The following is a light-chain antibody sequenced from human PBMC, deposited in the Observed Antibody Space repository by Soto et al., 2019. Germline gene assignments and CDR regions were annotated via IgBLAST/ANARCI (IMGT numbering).Light chain of an antibody. V-gene: IGKV3-20*01. CDR2: GAS. CDR3: QQYGSSPQT. Sequence: EIVLTQSPATLSLSPGERAILSCRASQSVSSYLAWYQQKPGQAPRLVIYGASSRATGIPDRFSGSGSGTDFTLTISRLEPEDFAVYYCQQYGSSPQTFGQGTKVDIK. CDR1: QSVSSY. J-gene: IGKJ1*01.